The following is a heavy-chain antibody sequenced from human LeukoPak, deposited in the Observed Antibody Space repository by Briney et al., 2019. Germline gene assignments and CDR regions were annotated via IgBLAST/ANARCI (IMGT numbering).Heavy chain of an antibody. CDR1: GGSISSYY. V-gene: IGHV4-4*07. J-gene: IGHJ3*02. Sequence: PSETLSLTCTVSGGSISSYYWSWIRQPAGKGLEWIGRIYTSGSTNYNPSLKSRVTMSVDTSKNQFSLKLSSVTAADTAVYYCARETSRWAPDAFDIWGQGTMVTVSS. D-gene: IGHD6-13*01. CDR2: IYTSGST. CDR3: ARETSRWAPDAFDI.